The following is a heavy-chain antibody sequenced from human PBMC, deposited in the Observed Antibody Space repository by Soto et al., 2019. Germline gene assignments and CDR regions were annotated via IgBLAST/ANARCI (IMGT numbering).Heavy chain of an antibody. Sequence: SQTLSLTCTVSGGSISSSSYYWGWIRQPPGKGLEWIGSIYYSGSTYYNPSLKSRVTISVDTSKNQFSLKLSSVTAADTAVYYCARRYDWYFDPWGRGTLVTVSS. V-gene: IGHV4-39*01. J-gene: IGHJ2*01. CDR3: ARRYDWYFDP. CDR1: GGSISSSSYY. CDR2: IYYSGST. D-gene: IGHD1-20*01.